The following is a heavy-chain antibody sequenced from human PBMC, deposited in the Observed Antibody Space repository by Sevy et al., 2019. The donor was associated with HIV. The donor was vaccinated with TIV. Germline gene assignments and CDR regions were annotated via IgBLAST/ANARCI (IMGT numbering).Heavy chain of an antibody. V-gene: IGHV3-30-3*01. Sequence: GGSLRLSYAASGFTFSSYAMHWVRQAPGKGLEWVAVISYDGSNKYYADSVKGRFTISRDNSKNTLYLQMNSLRAEDTAVYYCARDLTVTTWYYFDYWGQGTLVTVSS. CDR1: GFTFSSYA. D-gene: IGHD4-17*01. J-gene: IGHJ4*02. CDR3: ARDLTVTTWYYFDY. CDR2: ISYDGSNK.